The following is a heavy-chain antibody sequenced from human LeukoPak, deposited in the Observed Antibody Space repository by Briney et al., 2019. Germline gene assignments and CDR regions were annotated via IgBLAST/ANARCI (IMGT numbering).Heavy chain of an antibody. CDR1: GFTVSRYY. J-gene: IGHJ4*02. V-gene: IGHV3-66*01. CDR3: ARDSPPDY. CDR2: IYRGGNK. Sequence: GGSLRLSCAASGFTVSRYYMSWVRQAPGKGLECVSVIYRGGNKYYTDPVKGRFTISRDNSKNTLYLQMNSLRAEDTAVHYCARDSPPDYWGQGTLVTVTS.